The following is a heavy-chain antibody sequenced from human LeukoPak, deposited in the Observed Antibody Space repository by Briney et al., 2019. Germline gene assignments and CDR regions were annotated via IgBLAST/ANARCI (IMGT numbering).Heavy chain of an antibody. CDR1: GFTFSSYA. Sequence: GGSLRLSCAASGFTFSSYAMSWVRQAPGKGLEWVSAISGSGGSTYYADSVKGRFTISRDNSTNTLYLQMNSLRAEDTAVYYCAKGSSGWYGAAFENYWGQGTLVTVSS. J-gene: IGHJ4*02. D-gene: IGHD6-19*01. V-gene: IGHV3-23*01. CDR3: AKGSSGWYGAAFENY. CDR2: ISGSGGST.